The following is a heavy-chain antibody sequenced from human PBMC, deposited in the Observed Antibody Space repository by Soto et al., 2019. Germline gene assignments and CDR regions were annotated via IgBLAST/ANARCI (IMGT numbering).Heavy chain of an antibody. CDR3: ARYYRGSGRYFFDY. Sequence: GGSLRLSCVASGFTFISSFMGWIRQAPGKGLEWVANINQDGGVTYYVDSVEGLFTISRDNTKDSLYLQMNSLRGEDTAIYYCARYYRGSGRYFFDYWGQGTLVTVSS. V-gene: IGHV3-7*03. D-gene: IGHD6-19*01. J-gene: IGHJ4*02. CDR1: GFTFISSF. CDR2: INQDGGVT.